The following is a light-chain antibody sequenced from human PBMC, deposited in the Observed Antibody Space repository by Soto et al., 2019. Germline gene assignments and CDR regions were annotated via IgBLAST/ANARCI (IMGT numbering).Light chain of an antibody. CDR2: WAS. V-gene: IGKV4-1*01. CDR3: QQYYSTPS. J-gene: IGKJ1*01. Sequence: IVMTQSPDSLAVXLGXGATINCKSSQSVLHSSNNKNYLAWYQQTPGQPPKLLIYWASTRESGVPDRFSGSGSGTDFTLTISSLQAEDVAVYYCQQYYSTPSFGQGTKVDI. CDR1: QSVLHSSNNKNY.